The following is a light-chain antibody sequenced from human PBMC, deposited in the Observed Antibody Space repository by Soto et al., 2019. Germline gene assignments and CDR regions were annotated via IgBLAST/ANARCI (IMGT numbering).Light chain of an antibody. Sequence: DIQMTQSPSFLSASVGDRVTITCRASQAISNYLNWYQQRPGKAPNLLISAASTLQSGVPSRFSGSGSGTDFTLTITSLQPEDFATYYCQQSYNTPRTFGQGTKVDIK. V-gene: IGKV1-39*01. CDR2: AAS. J-gene: IGKJ1*01. CDR3: QQSYNTPRT. CDR1: QAISNY.